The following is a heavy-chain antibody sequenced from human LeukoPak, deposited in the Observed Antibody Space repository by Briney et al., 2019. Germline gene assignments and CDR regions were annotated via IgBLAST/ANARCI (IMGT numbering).Heavy chain of an antibody. D-gene: IGHD3-22*01. V-gene: IGHV4-39*01. CDR3: ARLLVAVITTHSGDC. J-gene: IGHJ4*02. Sequence: SETLSLTCTVSGGSISSSSYYWGWIRQPPGKGLEWIGSIYYSGSTYYNPSLKSRVTISVDTSKNQFSLKLSSVTAADTAVYYCARLLVAVITTHSGDCWGQGTLVTVSS. CDR2: IYYSGST. CDR1: GGSISSSSYY.